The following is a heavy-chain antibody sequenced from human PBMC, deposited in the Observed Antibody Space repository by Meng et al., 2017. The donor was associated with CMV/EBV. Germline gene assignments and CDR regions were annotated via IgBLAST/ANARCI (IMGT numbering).Heavy chain of an antibody. Sequence: SETLSLTCTVSGGSFSSSSYYWGWIRQPPGKGLEWIGSIYYSGSTYYNPSLKSRVTISVDTSKNQFSLKLSSVTAADTAVYYCARDGYNFDYWGQGTLVTVSS. D-gene: IGHD5-24*01. CDR1: GGSFSSSSYY. CDR2: IYYSGST. J-gene: IGHJ4*02. V-gene: IGHV4-39*07. CDR3: ARDGYNFDY.